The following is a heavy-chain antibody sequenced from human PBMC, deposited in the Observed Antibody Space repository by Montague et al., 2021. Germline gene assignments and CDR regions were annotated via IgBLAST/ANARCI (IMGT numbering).Heavy chain of an antibody. CDR2: ITSTSRTI. V-gene: IGHV3-48*02. J-gene: IGHJ6*02. Sequence: SLRLSCAASGFTFSSYAMNWVRQAPGKGLEWVSYITSTSRTIYYADSVKGRFTISRDNAKNSLYLLMNSLRDDDTAVYYCAREDYFDSVNYYYYGMDVWGQGTTVTVSS. CDR1: GFTFSSYA. D-gene: IGHD3-10*01. CDR3: AREDYFDSVNYYYYGMDV.